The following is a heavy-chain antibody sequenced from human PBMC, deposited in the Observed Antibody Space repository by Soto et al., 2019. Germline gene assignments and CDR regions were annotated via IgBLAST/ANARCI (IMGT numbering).Heavy chain of an antibody. V-gene: IGHV4-34*01. Sequence: PSETLSLTCAFYVVSFSGYYWSCIRHPPGKWLEWIGEINHSGSTNYNPSLKSRVTISVDTSKNQFSLKLSSVTAADTAVYYCARVKDNSSSWFSSYYGMEVWGQGTTVIVS. D-gene: IGHD6-13*01. J-gene: IGHJ6*01. CDR3: ARVKDNSSSWFSSYYGMEV. CDR2: INHSGST. CDR1: VVSFSGYY.